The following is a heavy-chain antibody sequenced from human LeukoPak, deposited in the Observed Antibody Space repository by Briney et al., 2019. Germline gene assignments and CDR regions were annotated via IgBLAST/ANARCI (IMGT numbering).Heavy chain of an antibody. CDR1: GYTFTGYY. Sequence: ASVKVSCKASGYTFTGYYMHWVRQAPGQGLEWMGWINPNSGGTNYAQKFQGRVTMTRDTSISTAYMELSRLRSDDTAVYYCARNYGDYMLNWFDPWGQGTQVTVSS. V-gene: IGHV1-2*02. D-gene: IGHD4-17*01. CDR2: INPNSGGT. J-gene: IGHJ5*02. CDR3: ARNYGDYMLNWFDP.